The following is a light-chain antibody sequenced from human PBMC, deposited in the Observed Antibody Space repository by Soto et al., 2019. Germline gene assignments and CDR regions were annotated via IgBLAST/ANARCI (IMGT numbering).Light chain of an antibody. CDR3: SSYTSSSTPYVV. CDR1: SSDVGGYNY. J-gene: IGLJ2*01. V-gene: IGLV2-14*01. CDR2: DVS. Sequence: QPVLTQPASVSGSPGQSITISCTGTSSDVGGYNYVSWYQQHPGKAPKLMIYDVSNRPSGVSNRFSGPKSGNTASLTISGLQAEDEADYYCSSYTSSSTPYVVFGGGTKLTVL.